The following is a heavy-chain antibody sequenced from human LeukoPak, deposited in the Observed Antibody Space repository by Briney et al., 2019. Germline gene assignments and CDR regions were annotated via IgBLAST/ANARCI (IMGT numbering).Heavy chain of an antibody. CDR1: GGSISSYY. Sequence: SETLSLTCTVFGGSISSYYWSWIRQPPGKGLEWIGYIYYSGSTNYNPSLKSRVTISVDTSKNQFSLKLSSVTAADTAVYYCARVSLGYSYGSPYYFDYWGQGTLVTVSS. D-gene: IGHD5-18*01. CDR2: IYYSGST. CDR3: ARVSLGYSYGSPYYFDY. V-gene: IGHV4-59*01. J-gene: IGHJ4*02.